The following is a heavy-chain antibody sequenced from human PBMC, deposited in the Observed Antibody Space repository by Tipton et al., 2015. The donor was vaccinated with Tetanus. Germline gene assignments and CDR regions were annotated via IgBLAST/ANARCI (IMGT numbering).Heavy chain of an antibody. CDR3: ARRNLSLAGFDY. CDR1: GGSVTTNY. V-gene: IGHV4-59*08. CDR2: IYDIDTT. D-gene: IGHD6-19*01. Sequence: LRLSCTVSGGSVTTNYWSWIRQPPGRGLEWIGEIYDIDTTVYNPPLKSRVAISMDTSKNQFTLKRKSVTAADTAVYYCARRNLSLAGFDYWGPGTLVTVSS. J-gene: IGHJ4*02.